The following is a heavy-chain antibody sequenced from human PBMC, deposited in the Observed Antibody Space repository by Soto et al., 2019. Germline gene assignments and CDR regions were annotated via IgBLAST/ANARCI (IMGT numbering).Heavy chain of an antibody. CDR1: GYTFTSNY. V-gene: IGHV1-46*03. CDR3: ARDFSDTYHGRSYWWFDP. CDR2: INPTGDNE. D-gene: IGHD1-26*01. J-gene: IGHJ5*02. Sequence: QVQLVQSGAEVKEPGASVKISCQTSGYTFTSNYVHWVRQAPGQGLEWMAVINPTGDNEVYAQKFQGRLTLTTDTSTSTMYMELSSLRSDDTAVYYCARDFSDTYHGRSYWWFDPWGQGTLVTVSS.